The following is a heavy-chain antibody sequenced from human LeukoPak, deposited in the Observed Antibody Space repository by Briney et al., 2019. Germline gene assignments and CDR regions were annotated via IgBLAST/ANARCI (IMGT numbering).Heavy chain of an antibody. V-gene: IGHV4-59*08. D-gene: IGHD3-9*01. Sequence: SETLSLTCTISGGSISSYYWSWIRQPPGKGLEWIGYIAYSGYTNYNPSLKSRVTISADTSKNQFSLKLSSVTAADTAVYYCARGGDGDILTGLVFDYWGQGTLVTVSS. CDR3: ARGGDGDILTGLVFDY. CDR2: IAYSGYT. J-gene: IGHJ4*02. CDR1: GGSISSYY.